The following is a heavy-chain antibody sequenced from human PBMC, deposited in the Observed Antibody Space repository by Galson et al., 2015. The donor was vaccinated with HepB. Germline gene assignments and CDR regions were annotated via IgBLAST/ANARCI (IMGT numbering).Heavy chain of an antibody. D-gene: IGHD6-19*01. V-gene: IGHV3-48*02. J-gene: IGHJ4*02. Sequence: SLRLSCAASGFTFNSYNMNWVRQAPGKGLEWVSYISSSSSTIYYADSVRGRFTISRDNARKSLCLQMNSLRDEDTAVYYCARVPLSSGWQPVDYWGQGTLVTVSS. CDR1: GFTFNSYN. CDR3: ARVPLSSGWQPVDY. CDR2: ISSSSSTI.